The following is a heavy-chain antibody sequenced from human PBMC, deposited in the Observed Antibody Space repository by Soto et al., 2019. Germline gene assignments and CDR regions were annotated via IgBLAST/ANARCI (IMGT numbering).Heavy chain of an antibody. D-gene: IGHD5-12*01. V-gene: IGHV1-2*02. CDR1: GYTFTGYY. Sequence: ASVKVSCKASGYTFTGYYTHWVRQAPGQGLEWMGWINPNSGGTNYVQKFRGRVTMTRDTSISTAYMELSRLRSDDTAVYYCARAPGGGREGYNQFDYGGRGPLVPAPS. CDR3: ARAPGGGREGYNQFDY. CDR2: INPNSGGT. J-gene: IGHJ4*02.